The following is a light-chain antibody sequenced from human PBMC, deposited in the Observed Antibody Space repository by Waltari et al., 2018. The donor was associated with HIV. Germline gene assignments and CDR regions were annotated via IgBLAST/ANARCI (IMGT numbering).Light chain of an antibody. J-gene: IGKJ4*01. V-gene: IGKV3-20*01. CDR1: QSVSSSY. CDR3: QQYGSSSLT. Sequence: TLSCRASQSVSSSYLAWYQQKPGQAPRLLIYGASSRATGIPDRFSGSGSGTDFTLTISRLEPEDFAVYYCQQYGSSSLTFGGGTKVEIK. CDR2: GAS.